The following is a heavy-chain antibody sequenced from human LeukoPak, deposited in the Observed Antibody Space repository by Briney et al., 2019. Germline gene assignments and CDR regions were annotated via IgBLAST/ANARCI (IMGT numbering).Heavy chain of an antibody. J-gene: IGHJ3*02. CDR3: ARGGYDILTGYYAFDI. Sequence: SVKVSCKASGGTFSSYAISWVRQAPGQGLEWMGRIIPILGIANYAQKFQGRVTITADKSTSTAYMELSSLRSEDTAVYYCARGGYDILTGYYAFDIWGQGTMVTVSS. CDR1: GGTFSSYA. CDR2: IIPILGIA. D-gene: IGHD3-9*01. V-gene: IGHV1-69*04.